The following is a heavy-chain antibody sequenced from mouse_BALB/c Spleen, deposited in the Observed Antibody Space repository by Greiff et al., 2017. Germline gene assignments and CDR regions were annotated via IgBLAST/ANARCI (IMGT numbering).Heavy chain of an antibody. J-gene: IGHJ4*01. CDR2: ISYDGSN. Sequence: EVKLQESGPGLVKPSQSLSLTCSVTGYSITSGYYWNWIRQFPGNKLEWMGYISYDGSNNYNPSLKNRISITRDTSKNQFFLKLNSVTTEDTATYYCARNYRYPYAMDYWGQGTSVTVSS. CDR1: GYSITSGYY. CDR3: ARNYRYPYAMDY. D-gene: IGHD2-14*01. V-gene: IGHV3-6*02.